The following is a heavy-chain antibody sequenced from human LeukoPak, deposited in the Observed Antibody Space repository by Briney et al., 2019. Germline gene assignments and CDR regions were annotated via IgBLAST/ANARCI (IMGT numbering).Heavy chain of an antibody. J-gene: IGHJ6*03. D-gene: IGHD3-16*02. CDR1: GGSISSYY. V-gene: IGHV4-4*07. Sequence: SETLSLTCTVSGGSISSYYWSWIRQPAGKGLEWIGRIYTSGSTNYNPSLKSRVTMSVDASKNQFSLKLSSVTAADTAVYYCARVRNDYVWGSYHSSYYYMDVWGKGTTVTISS. CDR2: IYTSGST. CDR3: ARVRNDYVWGSYHSSYYYMDV.